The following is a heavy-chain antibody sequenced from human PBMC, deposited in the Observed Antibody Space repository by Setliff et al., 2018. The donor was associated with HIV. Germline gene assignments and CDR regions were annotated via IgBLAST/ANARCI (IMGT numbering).Heavy chain of an antibody. V-gene: IGHV4-38-2*01. CDR2: FYHSGST. D-gene: IGHD2-15*01. CDR1: GYSISSGYY. Sequence: PSETLSLTCAVSGYSISSGYYWGWVRQPPEKGLEWIGSFYHSGSTYYNPSLKSRVTISVDTSKNQFSLKLSSVTAADTAVYYCARGVGIGGNWFDPWGQGIMVTVSS. J-gene: IGHJ5*02. CDR3: ARGVGIGGNWFDP.